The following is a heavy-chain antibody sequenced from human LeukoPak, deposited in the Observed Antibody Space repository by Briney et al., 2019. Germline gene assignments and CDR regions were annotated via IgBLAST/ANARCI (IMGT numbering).Heavy chain of an antibody. Sequence: ASVKVSCKASGYTFTSFYMNWVRQAPGQGLEWMGWINPKSGGRNYAQKFQGRVSMTRDTSVSTAYMDLSRLRFDDTAMYYCARGDFYDSSVYYYDWGQGTLVTVSS. J-gene: IGHJ4*02. CDR2: INPKSGGR. CDR1: GYTFTSFY. D-gene: IGHD3-22*01. CDR3: ARGDFYDSSVYYYD. V-gene: IGHV1-2*02.